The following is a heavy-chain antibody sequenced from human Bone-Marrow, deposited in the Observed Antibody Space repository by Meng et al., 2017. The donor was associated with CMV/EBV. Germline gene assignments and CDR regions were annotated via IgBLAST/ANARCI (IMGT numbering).Heavy chain of an antibody. J-gene: IGHJ1*01. CDR2: INHSGST. Sequence: SQTLSLTCAVYGGSFSGYYWSWIRQPPGKGLEWIGEINHSGSTNYNPSLKSRVTISVDTSKNQFSLKLSSVTAADTAVYYCARASTTEEYFQHWGQGTLVTVSS. V-gene: IGHV4-34*01. CDR3: ARASTTEEYFQH. CDR1: GGSFSGYY. D-gene: IGHD1-1*01.